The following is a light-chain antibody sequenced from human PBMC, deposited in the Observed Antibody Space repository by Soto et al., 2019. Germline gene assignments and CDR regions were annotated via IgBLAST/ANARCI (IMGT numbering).Light chain of an antibody. CDR1: NIGSQS. Sequence: SYELTQTPSLSVAPEKTASITCGGDNIGSQSVHWYQHKPGQAPILVMRYDSDRPSGIPERFSGSNSGNTSTLTISRVEAGDEADYYCQVWDSRSDRPVFGGGTQLTVL. CDR3: QVWDSRSDRPV. CDR2: YDS. V-gene: IGLV3-21*04. J-gene: IGLJ3*02.